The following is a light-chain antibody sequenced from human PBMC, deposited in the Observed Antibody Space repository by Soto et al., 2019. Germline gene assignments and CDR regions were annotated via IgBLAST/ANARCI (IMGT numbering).Light chain of an antibody. Sequence: EIVLTQSPATLSLSPGERATLSCRASQSVSSYLAWYQQKPGQAPRLLIYDASNRATGIPARFSGSGSGTDFTLNISSLEPEDFAVYYCQQRDTFGQGTKLEIK. J-gene: IGKJ2*01. CDR3: QQRDT. V-gene: IGKV3-11*01. CDR2: DAS. CDR1: QSVSSY.